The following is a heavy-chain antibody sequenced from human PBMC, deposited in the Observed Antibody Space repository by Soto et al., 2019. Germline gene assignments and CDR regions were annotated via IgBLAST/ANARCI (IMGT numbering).Heavy chain of an antibody. CDR2: MNPNSGNT. D-gene: IGHD6-13*01. CDR1: GYTFTSYD. CDR3: ARDIAAAGTPFDP. V-gene: IGHV1-8*01. J-gene: IGHJ5*02. Sequence: ASVKVSCKASGYTFTSYDINWVRQATGQGLEWMGWMNPNSGNTGYAQKFQGRVTMTRNTSISTAYMELSSLRSEDTAVYYCARDIAAAGTPFDPWGQGTLVTVSS.